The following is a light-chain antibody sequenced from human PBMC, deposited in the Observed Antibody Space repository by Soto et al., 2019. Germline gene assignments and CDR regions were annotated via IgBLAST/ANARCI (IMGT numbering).Light chain of an antibody. CDR3: HQYNNWPPYT. V-gene: IGKV3-15*01. CDR2: GAS. CDR1: QSVSSK. Sequence: EIVMTQSPATLSLSPGERATLSCRASQSVSSKFASYQQKPAQAPRLLIDGASTRATVIPARFSGSGCVTAFSLTIISLQSEDFAVYYCHQYNNWPPYTFGQGTKLEIK. J-gene: IGKJ2*01.